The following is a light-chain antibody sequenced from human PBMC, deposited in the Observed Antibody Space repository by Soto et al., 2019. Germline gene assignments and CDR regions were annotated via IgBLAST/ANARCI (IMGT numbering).Light chain of an antibody. CDR2: DAV. Sequence: EIVLTQSPDTLSLSPGERATLSCRASQSISSYLAWYQQKPGQAPRLLIYDAVIRATGIPARFSGSGSGTDFTLTISSLEPEDFAIYYCQQRSNWLTFGGGTRVEIK. CDR1: QSISSY. V-gene: IGKV3-11*01. J-gene: IGKJ4*01. CDR3: QQRSNWLT.